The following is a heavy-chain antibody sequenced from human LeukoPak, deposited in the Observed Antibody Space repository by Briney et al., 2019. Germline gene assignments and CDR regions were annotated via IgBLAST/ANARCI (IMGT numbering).Heavy chain of an antibody. V-gene: IGHV4-61*01. CDR1: GGAVSSGSYY. Sequence: SETLSLTCTVSGGAVSSGSYYWSWIRQPPGKGLEWIGYIYYSGCTNYNPSLKSRVTISVDTSKNQFSLKLSSVTAADTAVYYCARVDILTGYYRGFDHWGQGTLVTVSS. CDR2: IYYSGCT. D-gene: IGHD3-9*01. CDR3: ARVDILTGYYRGFDH. J-gene: IGHJ4*02.